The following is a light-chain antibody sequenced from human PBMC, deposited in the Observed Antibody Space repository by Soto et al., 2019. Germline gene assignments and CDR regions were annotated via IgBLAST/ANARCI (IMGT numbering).Light chain of an antibody. CDR1: QSINNW. V-gene: IGKV1-5*01. CDR3: QQYNSYPYT. CDR2: DAS. Sequence: DIQMTQSPSTLSASVGDRVTITCRASQSINNWLAWYQQKPGKAPKVLIYDASSLESGVPSRFSGSGSGTEFTLTISSLKPDDFATYYCQQYNSYPYTFGQGTKLEIK. J-gene: IGKJ2*01.